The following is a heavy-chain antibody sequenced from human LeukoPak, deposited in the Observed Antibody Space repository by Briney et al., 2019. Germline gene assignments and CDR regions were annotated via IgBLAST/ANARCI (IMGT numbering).Heavy chain of an antibody. CDR2: ISPNADRT. Sequence: LGGSLRLSCAASGFTFGSYAMSWVRQAPGKGLEWVSFISPNADRTSKADSVEGRFTISRDNPRNTLYLQMNSLRDDDTAVYYCAIMHGYYDGSGYWVQWGQGTLVTVSS. J-gene: IGHJ4*02. CDR1: GFTFGSYA. V-gene: IGHV3-23*01. D-gene: IGHD3-22*01. CDR3: AIMHGYYDGSGYWVQ.